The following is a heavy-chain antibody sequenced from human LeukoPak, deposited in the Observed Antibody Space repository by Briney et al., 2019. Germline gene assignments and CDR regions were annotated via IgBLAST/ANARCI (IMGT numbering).Heavy chain of an antibody. CDR1: GLTFSSYS. D-gene: IGHD6-19*01. CDR2: ISSSSSYI. Sequence: PGGSLRLSCAASGLTFSSYSMNWVRQAPGKGLEWVSSISSSSSYIYYADSVKGRFTISRDNAKNSLYLQMNSLRAEDTAVYYCARGDYSSGWLFDYWGQGTLVTVSS. V-gene: IGHV3-21*01. J-gene: IGHJ4*02. CDR3: ARGDYSSGWLFDY.